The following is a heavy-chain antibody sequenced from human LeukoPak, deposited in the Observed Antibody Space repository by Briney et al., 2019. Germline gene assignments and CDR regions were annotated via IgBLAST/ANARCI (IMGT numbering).Heavy chain of an antibody. CDR2: INHSGST. CDR3: ANALPRRPFDV. Sequence: SETLSLTCAVYGESSSGYYWSWIRQPTGKGLEWIGEINHSGSTNYNPSLKSRVTISVDTSKNEFSLKLNSATAADTAVYYCANALPRRPFDVWGQGTMVTVSS. CDR1: GESSSGYY. J-gene: IGHJ3*01. V-gene: IGHV4-34*01.